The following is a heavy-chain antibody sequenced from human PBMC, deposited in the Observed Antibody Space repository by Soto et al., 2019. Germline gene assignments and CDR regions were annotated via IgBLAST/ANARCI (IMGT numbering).Heavy chain of an antibody. D-gene: IGHD3-3*01. CDR3: ARDTVFGVVIRYYYYGMDV. V-gene: IGHV1-46*01. CDR2: INPSGGST. Sequence: ASVKVSCKASGYTFTSYYMRWVRQAPGQGLEWMGIINPSGGSTSYAQKFQGRVTMTRDTSTSTVYMELSSLRSEDTAVYYCARDTVFGVVIRYYYYGMDVWGQGTTVTVSS. CDR1: GYTFTSYY. J-gene: IGHJ6*02.